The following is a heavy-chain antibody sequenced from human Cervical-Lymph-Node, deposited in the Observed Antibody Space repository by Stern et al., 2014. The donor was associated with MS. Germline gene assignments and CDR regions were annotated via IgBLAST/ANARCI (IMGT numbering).Heavy chain of an antibody. CDR1: GGSIRSGGFY. Sequence: QVQLQESGPRLVKPSQTLSLTCTVSGGSIRSGGFYCTWVRQPAGKGPELMGCCDAAGGSTYTPSLKSGATTTVDTSRNHSSLSRWFVTAADTAIYYCVRDHDYYGMDVWGQGTTVTVSS. J-gene: IGHJ6*02. CDR2: CDAAGGS. V-gene: IGHV4-61*02. CDR3: VRDHDYYGMDV.